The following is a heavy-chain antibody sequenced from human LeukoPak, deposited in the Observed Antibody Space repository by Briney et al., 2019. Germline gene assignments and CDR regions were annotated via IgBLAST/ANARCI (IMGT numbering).Heavy chain of an antibody. CDR3: GRDRKGRDDFWSGSNWFDP. CDR2: IYYSGST. CDR1: GNSISSGDNC. Sequence: SETLSLTCTVSGNSISSGDNCWGWIRQPAGKGLEWIGRIYYSGSTHYNPYLKSRVTISVDTSKNQFSLKLSSVTAAAKALSYCGRDRKGRDDFWSGSNWFDPWGQGTLVTVPS. V-gene: IGHV4-61*10. D-gene: IGHD3-3*01. J-gene: IGHJ5*02.